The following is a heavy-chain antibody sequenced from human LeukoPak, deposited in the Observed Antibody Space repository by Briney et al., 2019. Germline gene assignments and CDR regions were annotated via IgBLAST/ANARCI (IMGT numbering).Heavy chain of an antibody. V-gene: IGHV3-74*01. Sequence: SGGSLRLSCAASGFTFSSYWMHWVRQVPGRGRVWVSHINSDGRRTNSADSVKGRFTISRDNAKNTLYLQMNSLRADDTAVYYCARGGRAFDIWGHGTMVTVSS. CDR1: GFTFSSYW. J-gene: IGHJ3*02. CDR3: ARGGRAFDI. CDR2: INSDGRRT. D-gene: IGHD3-16*01.